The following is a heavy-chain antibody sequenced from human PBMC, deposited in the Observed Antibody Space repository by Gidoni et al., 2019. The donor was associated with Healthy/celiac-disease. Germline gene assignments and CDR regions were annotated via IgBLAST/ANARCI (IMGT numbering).Heavy chain of an antibody. CDR2: IIPIFGTA. CDR3: ARALVVVVAVFAFDI. CDR1: GGTFSSYA. D-gene: IGHD2-15*01. Sequence: VQPVQSGAEVKKPGSSVKISCKASGGTFSSYAISWVRQAPGQGLEWMGGIIPIFGTANYAPKFQGRVTITADKSTSTAYMELSSLRSEDTAVYYCARALVVVVAVFAFDIWGQGSMVTVSS. V-gene: IGHV1-69*06. J-gene: IGHJ3*02.